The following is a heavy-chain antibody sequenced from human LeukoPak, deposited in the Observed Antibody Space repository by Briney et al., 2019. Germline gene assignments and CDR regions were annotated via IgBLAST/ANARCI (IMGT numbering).Heavy chain of an antibody. CDR3: ARGGYDAFDI. V-gene: IGHV3-30*14. Sequence: PGGSLRLSCAASGFTFHNYAMHWVRQAPGKGLEWVAVLSFDGSNKYYADSVKGRFTISRDNSKNTLYLQMNTLRAEDTAVYYCARGGYDAFDIWGQGTMVTVSS. D-gene: IGHD6-25*01. CDR2: LSFDGSNK. J-gene: IGHJ3*02. CDR1: GFTFHNYA.